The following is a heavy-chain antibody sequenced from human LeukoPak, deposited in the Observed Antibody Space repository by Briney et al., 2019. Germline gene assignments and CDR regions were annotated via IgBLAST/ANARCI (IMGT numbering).Heavy chain of an antibody. D-gene: IGHD3-9*01. Sequence: KPSETLSLTCAVYGGSFSGYYWSWIRQPPGKGLEWIGEINHSGSTNYNPSLESRVTISVDTSKNQFSLKLSSVTAADTAVYYCARGVLRYFDWSTTPAHDAFDIWGQGTMVTVSS. CDR1: GGSFSGYY. CDR2: INHSGST. CDR3: ARGVLRYFDWSTTPAHDAFDI. J-gene: IGHJ3*02. V-gene: IGHV4-34*01.